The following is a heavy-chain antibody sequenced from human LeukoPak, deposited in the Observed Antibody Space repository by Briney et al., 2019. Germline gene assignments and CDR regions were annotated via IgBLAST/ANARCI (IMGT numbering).Heavy chain of an antibody. D-gene: IGHD6-13*01. Sequence: GGSLRLSCAASGFTFTSYAMSWVRQAPGKGLEWVSSISSSSSYIYYADSVKGRFTISRDNAKNSLYLQMNSLRAEDTAVYYCARVGIRGIAAAGNHGMDVWGQGTTVTVSS. CDR1: GFTFTSYA. J-gene: IGHJ6*02. CDR2: ISSSSSYI. V-gene: IGHV3-21*01. CDR3: ARVGIRGIAAAGNHGMDV.